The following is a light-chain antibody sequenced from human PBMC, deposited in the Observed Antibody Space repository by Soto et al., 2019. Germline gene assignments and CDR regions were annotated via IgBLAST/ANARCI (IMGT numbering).Light chain of an antibody. CDR1: QSVSSN. CDR3: QQYNSWPPWT. CDR2: GAS. Sequence: EIVMTQSPATLSVSPGERATLSCRASQSVSSNFAWYQQKPGQAPRLLLYGASTRATGIPARFSGSGSGTEFTLTISSLQYEDFAVYYCQQYNSWPPWTFGQGTKVEIK. J-gene: IGKJ1*01. V-gene: IGKV3-15*01.